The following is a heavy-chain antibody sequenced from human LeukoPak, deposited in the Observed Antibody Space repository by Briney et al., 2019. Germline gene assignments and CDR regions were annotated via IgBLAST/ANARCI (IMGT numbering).Heavy chain of an antibody. CDR1: GDDIYNHY. Sequence: SEALSLTCSVSGDDIYNHYWSWVRQPPGKEPEWIAYIYYTGTTSGRTDYNPSLQSRVSISIDTSKSHFSLRLDSVTAADTAFYYCAEIPRIWGQGILVTVSS. CDR3: AEIPRI. V-gene: IGHV4-59*11. J-gene: IGHJ4*02. CDR2: IYYTGTTSGRT. D-gene: IGHD5-24*01.